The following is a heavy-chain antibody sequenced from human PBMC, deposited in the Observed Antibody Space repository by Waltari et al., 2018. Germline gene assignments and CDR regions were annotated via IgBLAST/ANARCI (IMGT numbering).Heavy chain of an antibody. CDR3: AKEGLGGDRQFDY. V-gene: IGHV3-21*06. CDR2: ISGDNTYT. D-gene: IGHD2-21*02. J-gene: IGHJ4*02. CDR1: GFMFSSYS. Sequence: EVQLVESGGGLVQPGGSLRLSCVASGFMFSSYSMNWVRQAPGKGLKWVSAISGDNTYTYYAGSVKGRFTISRDNAKNSLFLQMNGLRDEDTAIYYCAKEGLGGDRQFDYWGQGTLVSVSS.